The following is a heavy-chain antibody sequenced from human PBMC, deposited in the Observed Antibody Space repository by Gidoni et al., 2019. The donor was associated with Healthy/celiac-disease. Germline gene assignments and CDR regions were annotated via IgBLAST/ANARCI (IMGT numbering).Heavy chain of an antibody. J-gene: IGHJ3*02. V-gene: IGHV3-21*01. Sequence: EVQLVESGGGLVKPGGSLRLSCAASGCTFSSYSMNWVRQAPGKGLEWVSSISSSTSYIYYADSVKGRFTISRDNAKNSLYLQMNSLRAEDTAVYYCARAYPAGVFDIWGQGTMVTVSS. CDR3: ARAYPAGVFDI. CDR2: ISSSTSYI. CDR1: GCTFSSYS. D-gene: IGHD3-3*01.